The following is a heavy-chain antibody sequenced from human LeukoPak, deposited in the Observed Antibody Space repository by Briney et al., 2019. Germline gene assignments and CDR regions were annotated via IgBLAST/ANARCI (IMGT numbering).Heavy chain of an antibody. Sequence: GGSLRLSCAASGFTFSSYAMSWVRQAPGKGLEWVSGVSTTGGTTYYADSVKGRFTISRDNSKKTVYVQMNSLRAEDTAVYYCAKGMAMVIRGAFDIWGQGTMVTVSS. D-gene: IGHD2-21*01. J-gene: IGHJ3*02. CDR2: VSTTGGTT. CDR3: AKGMAMVIRGAFDI. CDR1: GFTFSSYA. V-gene: IGHV3-23*01.